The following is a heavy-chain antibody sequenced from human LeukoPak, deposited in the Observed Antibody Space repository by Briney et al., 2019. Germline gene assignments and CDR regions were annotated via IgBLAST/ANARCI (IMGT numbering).Heavy chain of an antibody. CDR2: IRYDGSDT. V-gene: IGHV3-30*02. Sequence: GGSLRLSCAASGFTFSNYGMHWVRQAPGKGLEWVAFIRYDGSDTYYADSVKGRFTISRDISRDTLYLQMSSLGPEDTAVYYCAKAGSVRFLEWPHFDYWGQGTLVTVSS. D-gene: IGHD3-3*01. CDR1: GFTFSNYG. CDR3: AKAGSVRFLEWPHFDY. J-gene: IGHJ4*02.